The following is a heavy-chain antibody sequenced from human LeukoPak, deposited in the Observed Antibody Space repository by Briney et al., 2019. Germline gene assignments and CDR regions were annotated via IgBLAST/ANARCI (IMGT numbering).Heavy chain of an antibody. CDR1: GFTFSSYT. Sequence: SGGSLRLSCAASGFTFSSYTMNWVRQAPGKRLEWVSSTSYISSYIYYADSVKGRFTISRDNAKNSVYLQMNALRAEDTAVYYCARDLYCSSTSRTDAFDIWGQGTMVTASS. V-gene: IGHV3-21*01. CDR3: ARDLYCSSTSRTDAFDI. CDR2: TSYISSYI. D-gene: IGHD2-2*01. J-gene: IGHJ3*02.